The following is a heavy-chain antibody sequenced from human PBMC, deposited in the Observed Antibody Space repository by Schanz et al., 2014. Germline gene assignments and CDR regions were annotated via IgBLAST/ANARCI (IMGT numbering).Heavy chain of an antibody. V-gene: IGHV3-7*05. CDR3: ASVIMVAGNHRDGRDV. CDR1: GFSFSNYW. Sequence: EVQLLESGGALVQPGGSLRLSCSASGFSFSNYWMSWVRQAPGKGLEWVANIKQDGSEKYYVDSVKGRFTISRDNAKNSLFLQMNSLSAEDTAVYYCASVIMVAGNHRDGRDVWGQGTTVTVSS. J-gene: IGHJ6*02. D-gene: IGHD6-19*01. CDR2: IKQDGSEK.